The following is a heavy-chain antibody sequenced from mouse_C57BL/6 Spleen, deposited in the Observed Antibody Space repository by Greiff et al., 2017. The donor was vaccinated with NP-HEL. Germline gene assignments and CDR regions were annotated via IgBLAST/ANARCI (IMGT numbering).Heavy chain of an antibody. CDR1: GFTFSDYY. J-gene: IGHJ3*01. CDR2: ISNGGGST. D-gene: IGHD2-12*01. V-gene: IGHV5-12*01. Sequence: EVMLVESGGGLVQPGGSLKLSCAASGFTFSDYYMYWVRQTPEKRLEWVAYISNGGGSTYYPDPVKGRFTISRDNATNTLYLLKSHLKSEDTAMYYCARHEDYSSWFAYWGQGTLVTVSA. CDR3: ARHEDYSSWFAY.